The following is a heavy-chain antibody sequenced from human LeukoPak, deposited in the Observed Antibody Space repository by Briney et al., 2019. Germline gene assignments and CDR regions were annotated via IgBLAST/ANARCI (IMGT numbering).Heavy chain of an antibody. V-gene: IGHV3-53*04. CDR1: GFTVSSNY. CDR2: IYSAGST. J-gene: IGHJ4*02. D-gene: IGHD6-19*01. Sequence: GGSLRLSCVASGFTVSSNYMSWVRQAPGKGLEWVSVIYSAGSTYYADSVKGRFTISRHNSENTLYLHMNSLRVEDTAVYFCARGGTPGYSSGQIDYWGQGTLVTVSS. CDR3: ARGGTPGYSSGQIDY.